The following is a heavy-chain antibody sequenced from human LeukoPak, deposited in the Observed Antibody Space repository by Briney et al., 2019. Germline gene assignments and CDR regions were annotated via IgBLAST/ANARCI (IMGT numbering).Heavy chain of an antibody. J-gene: IGHJ4*02. V-gene: IGHV3-30*18. Sequence: PGGSLRLSCAASGFSFSSFGMHWVRQAPGKGLERVAVISYDGSNKFYADSVKGRFTISRDNSKNTLYLQMNSLRAEDTAVFYCAKAGYSSGWRNFDYWGQGTLVTVSS. CDR3: AKAGYSSGWRNFDY. CDR1: GFSFSSFG. D-gene: IGHD6-25*01. CDR2: ISYDGSNK.